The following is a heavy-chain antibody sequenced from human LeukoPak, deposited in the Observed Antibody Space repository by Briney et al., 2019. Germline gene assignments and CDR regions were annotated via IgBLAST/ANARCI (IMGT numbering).Heavy chain of an antibody. J-gene: IGHJ4*02. Sequence: SETLSLTCTVSGGSISPYYWSWIRQPPGKGLEWIGYIYYSGTTTYNPSLESRVTMSVDTSKDQVSLNLNSVTAADTAVYYCARDLKIGYSSGWYSFDYWGQGILVTVSS. D-gene: IGHD6-19*01. CDR3: ARDLKIGYSSGWYSFDY. CDR1: GGSISPYY. CDR2: IYYSGTT. V-gene: IGHV4-59*01.